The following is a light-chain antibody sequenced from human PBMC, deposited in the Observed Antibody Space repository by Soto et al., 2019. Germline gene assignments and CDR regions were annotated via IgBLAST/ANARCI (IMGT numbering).Light chain of an antibody. J-gene: IGKJ1*01. CDR2: GAS. V-gene: IGKV3-20*01. Sequence: EIVLTQSPGTLSLSPGERATLSCRASQRVNSNYLAWYQQKPGQAPRLLIYGASSRATGITDRFSGSGSGTDFTLTIRRLEPEDFVVYYCQHYSNSLWTFGQGTKVEIK. CDR3: QHYSNSLWT. CDR1: QRVNSNY.